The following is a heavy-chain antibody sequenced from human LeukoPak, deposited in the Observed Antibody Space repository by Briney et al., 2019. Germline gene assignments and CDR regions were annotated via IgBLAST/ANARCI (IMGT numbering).Heavy chain of an antibody. CDR3: AKMLNGGHAHAAFGY. D-gene: IGHD4-23*01. CDR1: GFTFSNYG. Sequence: GWSLRLSCAASGFTFSNYGMHWVRQAPGKGLEWLTVISFDGSAAYYADSVKGRFTISRDNSKNTLYLQVNSLRAEDTAVYYCAKMLNGGHAHAAFGYWGQGTLVSVSS. V-gene: IGHV3-30*18. CDR2: ISFDGSAA. J-gene: IGHJ4*02.